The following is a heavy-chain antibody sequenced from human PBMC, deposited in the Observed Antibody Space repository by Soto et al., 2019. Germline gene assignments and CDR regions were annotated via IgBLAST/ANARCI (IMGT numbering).Heavy chain of an antibody. CDR1: GGTFSSYT. J-gene: IGHJ4*02. CDR2: IIPIFGTA. V-gene: IGHV1-69*13. Sequence: SVKVSCKASGGTFSSYTISWVRQAPGQGLEWMGRIIPIFGTANYAQKFQGRVTITADESTSTAYIELSSLRSEDTAVYYCASGYYDSSGYPLWYFDYWGQGTLVTVSS. CDR3: ASGYYDSSGYPLWYFDY. D-gene: IGHD3-22*01.